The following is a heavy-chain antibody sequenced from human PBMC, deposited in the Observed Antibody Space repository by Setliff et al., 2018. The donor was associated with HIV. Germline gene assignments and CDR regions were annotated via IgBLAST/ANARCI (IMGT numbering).Heavy chain of an antibody. D-gene: IGHD2-8*02. Sequence: LRLSCAASGFTFSSYAMSWVRQAPGKGLEWVSAISVSGGNPYYADSVKGRFTISRDNSKNTLYLQMNSLRAEDTAVYYCAKERDWELVPEGAFDIWGQGTMVTVSS. CDR1: GFTFSSYA. V-gene: IGHV3-23*01. CDR3: AKERDWELVPEGAFDI. CDR2: ISVSGGNP. J-gene: IGHJ3*02.